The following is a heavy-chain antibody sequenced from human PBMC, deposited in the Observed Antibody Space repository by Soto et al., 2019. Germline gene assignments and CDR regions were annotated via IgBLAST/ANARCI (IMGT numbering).Heavy chain of an antibody. Sequence: GGSLRLSCAASGFTFSSYSMNWVRQAPGKGLEWVSSISSSSSYIYYADSVKGRFTISRDNAKNSLYLQMNSLRAEDTAVYYCARDTGRLDTFDYWGQGTLVTVSS. CDR2: ISSSSSYI. D-gene: IGHD4-4*01. CDR3: ARDTGRLDTFDY. CDR1: GFTFSSYS. V-gene: IGHV3-21*01. J-gene: IGHJ4*02.